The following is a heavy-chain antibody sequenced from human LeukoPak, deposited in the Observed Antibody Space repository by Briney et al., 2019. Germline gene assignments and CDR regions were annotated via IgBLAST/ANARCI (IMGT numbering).Heavy chain of an antibody. J-gene: IGHJ4*02. V-gene: IGHV1-69*04. D-gene: IGHD3-22*01. CDR1: GGTFSSYA. Sequence: ASVKVSCKASGGTFSSYAISWVRQAPGQGLEWMGRIIPILGIANYAQKFQGRVTITADKSTSTAYMELSSLRSEDTAVYYCARDLFFDSSGYDYWGQGTLVTFSS. CDR2: IIPILGIA. CDR3: ARDLFFDSSGYDY.